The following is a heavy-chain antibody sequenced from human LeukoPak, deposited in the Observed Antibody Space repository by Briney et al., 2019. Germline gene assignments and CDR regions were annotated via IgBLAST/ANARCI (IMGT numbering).Heavy chain of an antibody. CDR3: ARDGGYSYGPDAFDI. V-gene: IGHV3-21*01. CDR1: GFTFSSYS. Sequence: GGSLRLSCAASGFTFSSYSMNWVRQAPGKGLEWVSSISSSSSYIYYADSVKGRFTISRDNAKNSLYLQMNSLRAEDTAVYYCARDGGYSYGPDAFDIWGQGTVVTVSS. CDR2: ISSSSSYI. J-gene: IGHJ3*02. D-gene: IGHD5-18*01.